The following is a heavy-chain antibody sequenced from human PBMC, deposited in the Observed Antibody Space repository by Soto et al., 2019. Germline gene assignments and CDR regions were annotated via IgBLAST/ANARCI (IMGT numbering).Heavy chain of an antibody. D-gene: IGHD3-22*01. J-gene: IGHJ4*02. CDR3: ARDEDYYDSSGYPHFDY. CDR1: GFTFSSYS. V-gene: IGHV3-21*01. CDR2: ISSSSSYI. Sequence: PGGSLRLSCAASGFTFSSYSMNWVRQAPGKGLEWVSSISSSSSYIYYADSVKGRFTISRDNAKNSLYLQMNSLRAEDTAVYYCARDEDYYDSSGYPHFDYCGQGTLVTVSS.